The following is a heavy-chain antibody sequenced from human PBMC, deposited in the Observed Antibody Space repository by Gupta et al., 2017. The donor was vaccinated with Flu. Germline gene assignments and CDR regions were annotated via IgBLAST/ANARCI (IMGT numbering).Heavy chain of an antibody. V-gene: IGHV3-74*01. J-gene: IGHJ4*02. CDR2: INTDGSST. CDR3: ARDEYADYKPFDY. Sequence: VRQAPGKGLVWVSRINTDGSSTSYADSVKGRFTISSDNAKNTLYLQMNSLRAEDTAVYYCARDEYADYKPFDYWGQGTLVTVSS. D-gene: IGHD4-4*01.